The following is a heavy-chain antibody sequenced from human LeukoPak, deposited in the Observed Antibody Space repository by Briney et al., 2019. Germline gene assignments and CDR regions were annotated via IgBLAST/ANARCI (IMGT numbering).Heavy chain of an antibody. D-gene: IGHD3-9*01. V-gene: IGHV3-21*01. CDR3: TRDLMDYDVSTGLHHYYMDV. J-gene: IGHJ6*02. Sequence: PGGSLRLSCAASEFTFSSYNMNWVRQAPGKGLEWVSSISSSSTYIYYADSVKGRFTISRDNAKNSLYLQMNSLRAEDTAVYYCTRDLMDYDVSTGLHHYYMDVWGQGTTVTVSS. CDR1: EFTFSSYN. CDR2: ISSSSTYI.